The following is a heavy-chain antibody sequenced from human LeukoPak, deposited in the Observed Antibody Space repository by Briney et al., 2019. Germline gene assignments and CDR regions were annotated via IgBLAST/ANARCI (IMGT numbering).Heavy chain of an antibody. CDR2: ISSGGNTE. Sequence: PGGSLRLSCAASGFSFSSHPMNWVRQAPGKGLEWLSHISSGGNTEYYLDSVRGRITMSRDNAKNLLFLQMNSLTDEDTAVYYCARDRGYTYGHAWYFEYWGQGTLVTVSS. CDR3: ARDRGYTYGHAWYFEY. D-gene: IGHD5-18*01. J-gene: IGHJ4*02. V-gene: IGHV3-48*03. CDR1: GFSFSSHP.